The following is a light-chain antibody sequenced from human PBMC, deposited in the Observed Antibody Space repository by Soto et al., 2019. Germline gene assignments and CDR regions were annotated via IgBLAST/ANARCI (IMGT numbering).Light chain of an antibody. Sequence: EIVLAQSPATLSLSPGARATLSCRASQHISSFLAWYQHKPVQAPRLLIYDASNRATGITARFSGSGSGTDFTLTIISLEPEDFAIYYCQKRANWPPFTFGQGTKLEIK. CDR1: QHISSF. CDR2: DAS. J-gene: IGKJ2*01. V-gene: IGKV3-11*01. CDR3: QKRANWPPFT.